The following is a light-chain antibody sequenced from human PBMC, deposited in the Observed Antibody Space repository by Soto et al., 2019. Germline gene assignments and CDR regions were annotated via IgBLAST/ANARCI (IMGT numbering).Light chain of an antibody. CDR2: EVS. Sequence: QSALTQPPSASGSPGQSVTISCTGTSSDVGGYNYVSWYQQHPGKAPKLMIYEVSKRPAGVPDRFSGSKSGNTASLTVSGLQAEDEDDYYCSSYAGSNAVFGGGTQLTVL. J-gene: IGLJ7*01. V-gene: IGLV2-8*01. CDR3: SSYAGSNAV. CDR1: SSDVGGYNY.